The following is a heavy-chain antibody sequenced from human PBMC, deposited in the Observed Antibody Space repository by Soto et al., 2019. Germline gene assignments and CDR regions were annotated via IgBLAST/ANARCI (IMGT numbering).Heavy chain of an antibody. Sequence: PGGSLRLSCAASGFTFSRYAMSWVRQAPGKGLEWVSAISGSGGSTNYADSVKGRFTISRDNSKNTVFLQMNSLRAEDTAVYYCVRENYYYGMDVWGQGTTVTVSS. J-gene: IGHJ6*02. CDR1: GFTFSRYA. CDR2: ISGSGGST. V-gene: IGHV3-23*01. CDR3: VRENYYYGMDV.